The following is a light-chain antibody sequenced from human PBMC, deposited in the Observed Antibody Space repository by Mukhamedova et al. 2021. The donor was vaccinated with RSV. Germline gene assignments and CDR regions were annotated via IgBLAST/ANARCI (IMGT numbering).Light chain of an antibody. CDR2: GAS. Sequence: SVSSSYLAWYQQKPGQAPRLLIYGASSRATGIPDRFSGSESGTDFTLTISRLEPEDFAVYYCQQYGSSPYTFGQGTKLEIK. V-gene: IGKV3-20*01. J-gene: IGKJ2*01. CDR3: QQYGSSPYT. CDR1: SVSSSY.